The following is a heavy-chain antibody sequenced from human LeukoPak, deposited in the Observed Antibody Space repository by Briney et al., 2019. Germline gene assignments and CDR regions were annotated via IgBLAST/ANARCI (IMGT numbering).Heavy chain of an antibody. D-gene: IGHD3-10*01. V-gene: IGHV3-53*01. CDR2: IYSGGST. Sequence: PGGSLRLSCAASGFTVSSNYMSWVRQAPGKGLEWVSVIYSGGSTYYADSVKGRFTISRDNSRNTLYLQMNSLRAEDTAVYYCAREARFGESMYYFDYWGQGTLVTVSS. CDR3: AREARFGESMYYFDY. J-gene: IGHJ4*02. CDR1: GFTVSSNY.